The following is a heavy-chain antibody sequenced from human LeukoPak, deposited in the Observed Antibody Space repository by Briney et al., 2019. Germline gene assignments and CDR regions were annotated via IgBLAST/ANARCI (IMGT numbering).Heavy chain of an antibody. CDR2: ISYDGSNK. V-gene: IGHV3-30-3*01. J-gene: IGHJ5*02. CDR3: ARDPLLSGGWFDP. CDR1: GFTFSSYA. D-gene: IGHD3-3*01. Sequence: GGSLRLSCAASGFTFSSYAMHWVRQAPGKGLEGVAVISYDGSNKYYEDSVKGRFTTSRDNAKNSLYLQMNSLRAEDTALYYCARDPLLSGGWFDPWGQGNLVTVSS.